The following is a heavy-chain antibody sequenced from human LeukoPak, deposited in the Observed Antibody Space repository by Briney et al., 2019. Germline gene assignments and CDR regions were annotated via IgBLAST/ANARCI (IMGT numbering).Heavy chain of an antibody. CDR1: GFTFSSYA. CDR2: ISGSGGST. CDR3: ARDGTTVVPRPEDFDY. Sequence: GGSLRLSCAASGFTFSSYAMSWVRQAPGKGLEWVSAISGSGGSTYYADSVKGRFTISRDNAKNSLYLQMNSLRAEDTAVYYCARDGTTVVPRPEDFDYWGQGTLVTVSS. D-gene: IGHD4-23*01. J-gene: IGHJ4*02. V-gene: IGHV3-23*01.